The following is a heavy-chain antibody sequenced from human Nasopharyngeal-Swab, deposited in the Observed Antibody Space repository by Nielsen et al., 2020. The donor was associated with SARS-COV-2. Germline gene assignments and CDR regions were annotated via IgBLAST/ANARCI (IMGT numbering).Heavy chain of an antibody. J-gene: IGHJ2*01. CDR1: GGSISSYY. D-gene: IGHD6-6*01. CDR3: ARGLVGDFDL. CDR2: IYYNGST. V-gene: IGHV4-59*08. Sequence: SETLSLTCTVSGGSISSYYWSWIRQPPGKGLEWIGYIYYNGSTNYNPSLKSRVTISVDTSKNQFSLKLSSVTAADTAVYYCARGLVGDFDLWGRGTLVTVSS.